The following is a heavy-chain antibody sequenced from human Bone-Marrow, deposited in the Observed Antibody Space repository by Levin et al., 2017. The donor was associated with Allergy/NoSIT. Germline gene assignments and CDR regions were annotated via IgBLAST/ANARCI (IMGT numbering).Heavy chain of an antibody. CDR3: ARVLYITGTQNCADHFDY. D-gene: IGHD1-7*01. CDR2: TYYRSKWYN. Sequence: SQTLSLTCAISGDSVSSNSAAWNWIRQSPSRGLEWLGRTYYRSKWYNDYAVSVKSRITINPDTSKNQFSLQLNSVTPEDTAVYYCARVLYITGTQNCADHFDYWGQGTLVTVSS. V-gene: IGHV6-1*01. CDR1: GDSVSSNSAA. J-gene: IGHJ4*02.